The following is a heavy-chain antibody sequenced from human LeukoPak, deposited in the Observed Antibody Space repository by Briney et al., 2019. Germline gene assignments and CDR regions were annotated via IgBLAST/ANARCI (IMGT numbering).Heavy chain of an antibody. CDR3: ARATYDFWSGHHYGMDV. D-gene: IGHD3-3*01. Sequence: SETLSLTCTVSGGSISSGSYYWGWIRQPPGKGLEWIGSIYYSGSTYYNPSLKSRVTISVDTSKNQFSLKLSSVTAADTAVYYCARATYDFWSGHHYGMDVWGQGTTVTVSS. CDR1: GGSISSGSYY. J-gene: IGHJ6*02. CDR2: IYYSGST. V-gene: IGHV4-39*01.